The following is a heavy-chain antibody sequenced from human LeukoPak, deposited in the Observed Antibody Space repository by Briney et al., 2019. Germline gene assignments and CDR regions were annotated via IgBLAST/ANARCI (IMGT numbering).Heavy chain of an antibody. CDR2: IYYSGST. V-gene: IGHV4-39*01. J-gene: IGHJ4*02. D-gene: IGHD4-17*01. Sequence: SETLSLTCTVSGGSISSSSYYWGWIRQPPGKGLEWIGSIYYSGSTYYNPSLKSRVTISVDTSKNQFSLKLSSVTAADTAVYYCARPGYDDYQDWGQGTLVTVSS. CDR3: ARPGYDDYQD. CDR1: GGSISSSSYY.